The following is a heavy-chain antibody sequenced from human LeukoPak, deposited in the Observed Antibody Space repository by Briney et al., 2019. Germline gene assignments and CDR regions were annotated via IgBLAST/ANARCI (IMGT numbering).Heavy chain of an antibody. CDR3: ARGRSSYDY. D-gene: IGHD6-6*01. CDR2: IKQDGSEK. J-gene: IGHJ4*02. V-gene: IGHV3-7*01. CDR1: GFTFSSDW. Sequence: PGGSLRLSCAASGFTFSSDWMRWFRQAPGKGREGVANIKQDGSEKYYVDSVKGRFTISRDNAKNSLYLQMNSLRAYDTAVYYCARGRSSYDYWGQGTLVTVSS.